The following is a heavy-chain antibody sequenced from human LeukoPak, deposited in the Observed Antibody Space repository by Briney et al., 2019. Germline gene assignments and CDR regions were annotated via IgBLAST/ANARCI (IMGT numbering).Heavy chain of an antibody. D-gene: IGHD5-18*01. V-gene: IGHV3-43*01. CDR3: VKGRRRGYAYGTLES. Sequence: GGSQRLSCAASGFTFDYYTMYWVRQGPEKGLEWVSLISMDGVNTFYADSVKGRFTISRDNNKNSLYLQMNGLRTDDTGLYYCVKGRRRGYAYGTLESWGQGTLVTVSS. J-gene: IGHJ4*02. CDR1: GFTFDYYT. CDR2: ISMDGVNT.